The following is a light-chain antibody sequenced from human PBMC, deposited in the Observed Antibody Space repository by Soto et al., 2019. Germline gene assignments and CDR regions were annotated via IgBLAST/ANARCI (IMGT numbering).Light chain of an antibody. Sequence: QSALTQPRSVSGSPGQSVTISCTGTSSDVGGYNYVSWYQQHPGKAPKLMIYDVSKRPSGVPDRFSGSKSGNTASLTISGLQAEDEADYYCCSYAGSYKEVFCGGTKLTVL. CDR2: DVS. V-gene: IGLV2-11*01. CDR3: CSYAGSYKEV. J-gene: IGLJ2*01. CDR1: SSDVGGYNY.